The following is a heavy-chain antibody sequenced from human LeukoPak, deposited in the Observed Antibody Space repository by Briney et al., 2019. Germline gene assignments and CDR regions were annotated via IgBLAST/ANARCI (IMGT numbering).Heavy chain of an antibody. J-gene: IGHJ3*02. CDR3: ARDEPNYYDSSGPRLGGAFDI. V-gene: IGHV4-61*01. CDR1: GGSISGGSISSYY. Sequence: SETLSLTCTVSGGSISGGSISSYYWSWIRQPPGKGLEWIGYIYYSGSTNYNPSLKSRVSISVDTSKNQFSLRLSSVTAADTAVYYCARDEPNYYDSSGPRLGGAFDIWGQGTMVTVSS. CDR2: IYYSGST. D-gene: IGHD3-22*01.